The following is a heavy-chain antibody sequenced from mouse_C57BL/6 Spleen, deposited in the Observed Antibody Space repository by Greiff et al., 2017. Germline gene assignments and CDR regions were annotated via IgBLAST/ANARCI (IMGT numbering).Heavy chain of an antibody. CDR3: ARGYGSSTEAWFAY. CDR1: GFNIKNTY. CDR2: IDPANGNT. J-gene: IGHJ3*01. D-gene: IGHD1-1*01. V-gene: IGHV14-3*01. Sequence: EVKLMESVAELVRPGASVKLSCTASGFNIKNTYMHWVKQRPEQGLEWIGRIDPANGNTKYAPKFQGKATITADTSSNTAYLQLSSLTSEDTAIYYCARGYGSSTEAWFAYWGQGTLVTVSA.